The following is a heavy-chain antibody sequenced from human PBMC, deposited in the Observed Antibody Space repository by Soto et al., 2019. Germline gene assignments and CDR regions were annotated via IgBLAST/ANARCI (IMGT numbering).Heavy chain of an antibody. J-gene: IGHJ6*02. CDR3: ASPGDGYNYDYYYGMDV. D-gene: IGHD5-12*01. Sequence: GESLKISCKGSGYRFTSYWIGWVRQMPGKGLEWMGIIYPGDSDTRYSPSFQGQVTISADKSISTAYLQWSSLKASDTAMYYCASPGDGYNYDYYYGMDVWGQGTTVTVSS. CDR1: GYRFTSYW. V-gene: IGHV5-51*01. CDR2: IYPGDSDT.